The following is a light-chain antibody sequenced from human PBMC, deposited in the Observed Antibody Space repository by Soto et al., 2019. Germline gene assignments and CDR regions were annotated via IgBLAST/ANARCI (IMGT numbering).Light chain of an antibody. V-gene: IGKV3-20*01. Sequence: EIVMTQSPGTLSLSPGERATLSCRASQSVSSNFLAWYQQRPGQAPRLLMDGASSRAAGIPGRFSGSGSGTDFTLTISTLEPEAFAVYYCHHYGRSAIFTFGPGTTVDIK. CDR1: QSVSSNF. CDR2: GAS. CDR3: HHYGRSAIFT. J-gene: IGKJ3*01.